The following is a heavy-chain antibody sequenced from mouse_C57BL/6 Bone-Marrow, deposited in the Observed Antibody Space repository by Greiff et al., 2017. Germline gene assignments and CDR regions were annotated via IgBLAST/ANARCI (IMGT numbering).Heavy chain of an antibody. CDR2: IRNKANGYTN. J-gene: IGHJ3*01. CDR3: GMGGRRHCFAY. Sequence: EVQRVESGGGLVQPGGSPSLSCAASGFTFTDYYMSWVRQPPGKALEWLGFIRNKANGYTNEYSASVQGRFTNSRDNSQGILYIQMKALRAEDSASYYDGMGGRRHCFAYWGQGTLVTVSA. CDR1: GFTFTDYY. V-gene: IGHV7-3*01. D-gene: IGHD4-1*01.